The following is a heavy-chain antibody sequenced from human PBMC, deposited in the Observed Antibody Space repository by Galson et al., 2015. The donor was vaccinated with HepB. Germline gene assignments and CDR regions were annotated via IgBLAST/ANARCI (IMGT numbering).Heavy chain of an antibody. Sequence: LRLSCAASGLTFSSYGIHWVRQAPGKGLEWVAIIWYDGSNKYYGDSVKGRVTISRDSSKNTVYLQMNNLRVEDTAVYYCARGSDQPHLWGQGALVTVSS. V-gene: IGHV3-33*01. J-gene: IGHJ4*02. D-gene: IGHD2-2*01. CDR2: IWYDGSNK. CDR3: ARGSDQPHL. CDR1: GLTFSSYG.